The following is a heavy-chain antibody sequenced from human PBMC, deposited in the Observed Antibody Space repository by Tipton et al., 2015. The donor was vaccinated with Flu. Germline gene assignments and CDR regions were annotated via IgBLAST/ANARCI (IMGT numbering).Heavy chain of an antibody. Sequence: LRLSCTISGDSISSGYYWGWIRQPPGKGLEWIRSIYHSGSTYYNPSLKSRVTISVDTSKNQFSLRLSSVTVADTAVYYCARMGRAYPAGYWGQGTLVTVSS. D-gene: IGHD3-10*01. CDR1: GDSISSGYY. CDR3: ARMGRAYPAGY. V-gene: IGHV4-38-2*02. J-gene: IGHJ4*02. CDR2: IYHSGST.